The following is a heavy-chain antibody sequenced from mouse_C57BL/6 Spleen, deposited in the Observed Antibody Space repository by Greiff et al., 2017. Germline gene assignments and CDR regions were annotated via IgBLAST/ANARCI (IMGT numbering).Heavy chain of an antibody. D-gene: IGHD2-1*01. V-gene: IGHV14-4*01. CDR1: GFNIKDDY. J-gene: IGHJ3*01. Sequence: EVKLQESGAELVRPGASVKLSCTASGFNIKDDYMHWVKQRPEQGLEWIGWIDPENGDTEYASKFQGKATITADTSSNTAYLQLSSLTSEDTAVYYCTRHGNYPAWFAYWGQGTLVTVSA. CDR2: IDPENGDT. CDR3: TRHGNYPAWFAY.